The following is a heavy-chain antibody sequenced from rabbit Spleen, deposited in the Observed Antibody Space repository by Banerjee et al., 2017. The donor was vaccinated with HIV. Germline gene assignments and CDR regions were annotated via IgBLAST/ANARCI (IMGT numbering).Heavy chain of an antibody. V-gene: IGHV1S45*01. D-gene: IGHD1-1*01. CDR3: ARDLPDIIGWNFGF. CDR2: IYADSSSFT. Sequence: QEQLVESGGGLVQPGGSLKLSCKASGFTLSSYYMNWVRQAPGKGLEWIACIYADSSSFTYYATWAKGRFTISKTSSTTVTLQMTSLTAADTATYFCARDLPDIIGWNFGFWGQGTLVTVS. J-gene: IGHJ6*01. CDR1: GFTLSSYYM.